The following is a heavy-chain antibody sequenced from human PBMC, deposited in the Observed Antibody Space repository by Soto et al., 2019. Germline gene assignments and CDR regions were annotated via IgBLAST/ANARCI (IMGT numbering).Heavy chain of an antibody. CDR3: ARHGHNIYGFDV. CDR2: MHPGGST. D-gene: IGHD5-12*01. Sequence: QVQPQESGPGLVKPSDTLSLTCAVSGGSINSVNWWSWVRQSPGKGLEWIGEMHPGGSTNYNPSLKSRVTVSMDKSRNQFFLKIGSVTAADTAVYFCARHGHNIYGFDVWGRGTTVTVSS. V-gene: IGHV4-4*02. J-gene: IGHJ6*01. CDR1: GGSINSVNW.